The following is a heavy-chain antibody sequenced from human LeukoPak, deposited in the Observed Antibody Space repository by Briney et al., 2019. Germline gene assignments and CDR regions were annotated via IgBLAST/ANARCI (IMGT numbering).Heavy chain of an antibody. J-gene: IGHJ4*02. Sequence: KPGGSLTLSCAASGFTFSDYYMSWIRQAPGKGLEWVAYISTSGNTRYYADSVKGRFTIARDNAKNSLYLQMNSLRAEDTAVYYCAWGGMAAFDSWGQGTLVTVSS. D-gene: IGHD3-16*01. CDR1: GFTFSDYY. V-gene: IGHV3-11*04. CDR2: ISTSGNTR. CDR3: AWGGMAAFDS.